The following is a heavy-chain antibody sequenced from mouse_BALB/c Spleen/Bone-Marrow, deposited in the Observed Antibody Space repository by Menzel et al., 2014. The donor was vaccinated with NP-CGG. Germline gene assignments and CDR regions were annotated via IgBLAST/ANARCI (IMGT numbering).Heavy chain of an antibody. CDR1: GFNIKDTY. J-gene: IGHJ3*01. CDR3: ARNSMAY. V-gene: IGHV14-3*02. CDR2: INPANYNT. Sequence: EVQLQQSGAELVKPGASVKLSCTASGFNIKDTYMHWVKQRPEQGLEWIGRINPANYNTKYDPKFQGKATITADTSFNTAYLQLSSLTSEDTAVYYCARNSMAYWGQGTLVTVSA.